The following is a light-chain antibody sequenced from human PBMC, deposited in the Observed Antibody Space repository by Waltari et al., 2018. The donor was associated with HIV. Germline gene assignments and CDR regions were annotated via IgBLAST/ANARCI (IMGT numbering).Light chain of an antibody. CDR3: GTWDSSLSAWV. J-gene: IGLJ3*02. Sequence: QSVLTQPPSVSAAPGQKVTISCSGSSSNIGNNYVSWYEQLPGTAPKLLIFDNKKRPSGIPDRFSGSKSGTSAALGITGLQTGDEAHYYCGTWDSSLSAWVFGGGTKLNVL. CDR2: DNK. V-gene: IGLV1-51*01. CDR1: SSNIGNNY.